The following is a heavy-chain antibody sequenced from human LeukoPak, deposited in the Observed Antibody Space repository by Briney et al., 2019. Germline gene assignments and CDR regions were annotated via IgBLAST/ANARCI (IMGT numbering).Heavy chain of an antibody. D-gene: IGHD2-15*01. Sequence: GGSLRLSCVGSGFIFGKYAMTWVRQAPGKGLEWVSTISGGGDSTWNADSVKGRFTVSRDNSKNTLYLQMNSLRAEDTAVYYCADTSGYLDYWGQGTLVTVSS. CDR2: ISGGGDST. CDR3: ADTSGYLDY. J-gene: IGHJ4*02. V-gene: IGHV3-23*01. CDR1: GFIFGKYA.